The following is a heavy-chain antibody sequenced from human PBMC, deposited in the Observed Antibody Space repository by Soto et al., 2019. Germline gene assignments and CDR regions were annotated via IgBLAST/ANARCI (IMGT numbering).Heavy chain of an antibody. D-gene: IGHD3-10*01. CDR1: GYCISSGYK. CDR2: IFHSGTT. CDR3: ARDFFGNHYFDF. J-gene: IGHJ4*02. V-gene: IGHV4-38-2*02. Sequence: PSETLSLTCAVSGYCISSGYKWGWIRQPPGKGLEWIGNIFHSGTTSYNPSLKSRVTASVDTSKHQISLNLTSVTAADTAIYYCARDFFGNHYFDFWGQGILVTVSS.